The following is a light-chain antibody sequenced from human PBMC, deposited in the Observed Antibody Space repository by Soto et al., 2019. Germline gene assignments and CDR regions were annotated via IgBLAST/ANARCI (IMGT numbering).Light chain of an antibody. V-gene: IGKV1-33*01. CDR3: QQYVNLPLT. J-gene: IGKJ4*01. CDR1: QDITNY. CDR2: EAS. Sequence: DIQMTQSPSSLSASVGDRVTITCQASQDITNYLYWDQQKPGKAPKLLIYEASSLETGVPSRFSGGESGAHFTVTISSLQPEDFATYDCQQYVNLPLTFGGGTTVEGK.